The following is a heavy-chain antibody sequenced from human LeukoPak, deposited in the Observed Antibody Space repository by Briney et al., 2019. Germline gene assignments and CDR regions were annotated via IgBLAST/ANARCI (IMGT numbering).Heavy chain of an antibody. Sequence: PGGPLRLSCAASGFPFSSYAMHWVRQAPGKGLEYVSAISSNGGSTYYANSVKGRFTISRDNSKNTLYLQMGSLRAEDMAVYYCARTSSGGSCYLDYWGQGTLVTVSS. CDR1: GFPFSSYA. CDR2: ISSNGGST. V-gene: IGHV3-64*01. D-gene: IGHD2-15*01. J-gene: IGHJ4*02. CDR3: ARTSSGGSCYLDY.